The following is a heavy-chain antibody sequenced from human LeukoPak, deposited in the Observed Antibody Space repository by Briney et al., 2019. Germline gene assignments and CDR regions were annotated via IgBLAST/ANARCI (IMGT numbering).Heavy chain of an antibody. J-gene: IGHJ4*02. D-gene: IGHD5-12*01. CDR1: GFIFSSYA. CDR3: AKSYNGYESKPDY. Sequence: GGSLRLSCAASGFIFSSYAMSWVRQAPRKGLEWVSSISNSGGRTFYTDSVKGRFTISRDNSKITLYLQMNSLRAEDTAVYYCAKSYNGYESKPDYWGQGTLVTVSS. V-gene: IGHV3-23*01. CDR2: ISNSGGRT.